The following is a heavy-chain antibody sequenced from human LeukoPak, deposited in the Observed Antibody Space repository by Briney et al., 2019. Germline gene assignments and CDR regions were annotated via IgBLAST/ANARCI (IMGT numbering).Heavy chain of an antibody. J-gene: IGHJ4*02. CDR3: ARLLTTYFDF. V-gene: IGHV5-51*01. CDR2: IYPDDSDT. Sequence: GESLKISCKGSGSKFSNYWIAWVRQMPGKGLEYMGVIYPDDSDTIYSPSFQGQVTISVDRSINTAYLQWSSLNVSDTAVYYCARLLTTYFDFWGQGALVTVS. D-gene: IGHD4/OR15-4a*01. CDR1: GSKFSNYW.